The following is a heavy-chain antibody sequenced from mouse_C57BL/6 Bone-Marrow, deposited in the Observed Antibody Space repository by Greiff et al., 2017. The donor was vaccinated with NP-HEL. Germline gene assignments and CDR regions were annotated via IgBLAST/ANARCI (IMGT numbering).Heavy chain of an antibody. Sequence: EVHLVESGGDLVKPGGSLKLSCAASGFTFSSYGMSWVRQTPDKRLEWVATISSGGSYTYYPDSVKGRFTISRDNAKNTLYLQMSSLKSEDTAMYYCARGIVTFDYWGQGTTLTVSS. CDR1: GFTFSSYG. D-gene: IGHD2-5*01. CDR3: ARGIVTFDY. CDR2: ISSGGSYT. V-gene: IGHV5-6*01. J-gene: IGHJ2*01.